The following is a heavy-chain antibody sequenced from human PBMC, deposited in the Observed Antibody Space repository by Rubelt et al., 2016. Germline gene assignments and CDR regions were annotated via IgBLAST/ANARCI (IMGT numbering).Heavy chain of an antibody. CDR1: GFTFSGSA. J-gene: IGHJ4*02. Sequence: EVQLVESGGGLVQPGGSLKLSCAASGFTFSGSAMHWVRQASGKGLEWVGRIRRKANNCATAYAASVKGRFTISREDSKNTAYLQMNSLKTEDTAVYYCTTQEGRGNFWGQGTLVTVSS. CDR2: IRRKANNCAT. V-gene: IGHV3-73*01. CDR3: TTQEGRGNF. D-gene: IGHD3-16*01.